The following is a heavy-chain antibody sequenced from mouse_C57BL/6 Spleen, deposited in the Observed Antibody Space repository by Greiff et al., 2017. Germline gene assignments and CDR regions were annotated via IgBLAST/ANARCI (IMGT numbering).Heavy chain of an antibody. Sequence: EVQLQQSVAELVRPGASVKLSCTASGYNIKNTYMHWVKQRPEQGLEWIGRIDPANGNTKYAAKFQGKATITADKSSNTAYLQLSSLTSEDTAIYYCAEPPWYDSSYYIDYWGQGTTLTVSS. D-gene: IGHD1-1*01. CDR3: AEPPWYDSSYYIDY. CDR2: IDPANGNT. V-gene: IGHV14-3*01. CDR1: GYNIKNTY. J-gene: IGHJ2*01.